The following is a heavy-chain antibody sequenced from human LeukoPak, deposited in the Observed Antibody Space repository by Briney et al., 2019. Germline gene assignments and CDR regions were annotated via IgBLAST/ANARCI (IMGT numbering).Heavy chain of an antibody. CDR3: ARHPKFVTRNYYFDY. J-gene: IGHJ4*02. V-gene: IGHV5-51*01. CDR1: GYSFTSYW. Sequence: LGESLKISCKGSGYSFTSYWIGWVRQMPGKGLEWMGIIYPGDSDTRYSPSFQGQVTISADKSISTAYLQWSSLKASDTAMYYCARHPKFVTRNYYFDYWGQGTLVTVSS. D-gene: IGHD1-14*01. CDR2: IYPGDSDT.